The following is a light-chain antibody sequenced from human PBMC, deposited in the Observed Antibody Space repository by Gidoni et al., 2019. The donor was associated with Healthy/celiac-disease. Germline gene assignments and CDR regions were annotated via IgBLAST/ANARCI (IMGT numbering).Light chain of an antibody. V-gene: IGKV1-33*01. Sequence: DIQMTQSPSSLSASVGDRVTITCQASQDISNYLNWYQQKPGKAPKLLIYDASNLETGVPSRFSGSGSGTDFTFTISSLQPEDIATYHCQQYDNLPPVCSFGQGTKLEIK. CDR1: QDISNY. J-gene: IGKJ2*04. CDR2: DAS. CDR3: QQYDNLPPVCS.